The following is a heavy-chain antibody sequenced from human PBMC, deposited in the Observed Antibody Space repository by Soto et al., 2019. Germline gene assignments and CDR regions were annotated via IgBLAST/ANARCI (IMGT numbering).Heavy chain of an antibody. V-gene: IGHV3-30-3*01. CDR1: GFTFSSYA. J-gene: IGHJ4*02. D-gene: IGHD3-22*01. CDR2: ISYDGSNK. Sequence: QVPLVESGGGVVQPGRSLRLSCAASGFTFSSYAMHWVRQAPGKGLEWVAVISYDGSNKYYADSVKGRFTISRDNSKNTLYLQMNSLRAEDTAVYYCARDGPYYYDSSGYLTWWGQGTLVTVSS. CDR3: ARDGPYYYDSSGYLTW.